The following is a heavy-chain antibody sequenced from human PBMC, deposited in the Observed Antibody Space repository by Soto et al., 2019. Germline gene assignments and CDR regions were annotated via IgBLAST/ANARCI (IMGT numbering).Heavy chain of an antibody. J-gene: IGHJ4*02. D-gene: IGHD1-26*01. Sequence: QVQLVQSGAEVKKPGSSVKVSCNASGGTVSSYSINWVRQAPGQGREWMGEIIPIFGTANYAQKFQGRVTITADESTSTAYMELSSLRSEDTAVYYCARDGGRHSGGIDYWGQGTLVTVSS. CDR1: GGTVSSYS. CDR2: IIPIFGTA. CDR3: ARDGGRHSGGIDY. V-gene: IGHV1-69*01.